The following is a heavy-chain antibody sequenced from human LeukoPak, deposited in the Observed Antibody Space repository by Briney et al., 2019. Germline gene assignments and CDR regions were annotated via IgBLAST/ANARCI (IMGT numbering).Heavy chain of an antibody. CDR3: AKDLFGDYVWGTYRAIDT. CDR1: GFSISRYG. V-gene: IGHV3-30*02. CDR2: TRYDGSNK. D-gene: IGHD3-16*02. Sequence: GGSLRVSCAGSGFSISRYGMHWVRQPPGKGMEWVAFTRYDGSNKYFADSVKGRFTISRGNSKNTLYLQMQSLRLEDSAIYYCAKDLFGDYVWGTYRAIDTWGQGTLVTVSS. J-gene: IGHJ4*02.